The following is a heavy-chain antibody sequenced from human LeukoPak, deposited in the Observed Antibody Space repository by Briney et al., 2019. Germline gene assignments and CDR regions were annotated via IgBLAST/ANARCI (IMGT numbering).Heavy chain of an antibody. CDR2: IRSKGSGGTT. CDR1: GFTFGDYA. D-gene: IGHD3-10*01. CDR3: TRGDGSGSS. J-gene: IGHJ5*02. V-gene: IGHV3-49*04. Sequence: GGSLRLSCTASGFTFGDYAMSWVRQAPGKGLEWVGFIRSKGSGGTTEYAASVKGRFTISRDDSKSIAYLQMNSLKTEDTAVYYCTRGDGSGSSWGQGTLVTVSP.